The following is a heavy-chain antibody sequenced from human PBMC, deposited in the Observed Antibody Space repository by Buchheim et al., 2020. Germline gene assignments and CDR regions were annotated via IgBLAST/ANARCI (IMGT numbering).Heavy chain of an antibody. D-gene: IGHD3-22*01. CDR2: ISSSSSYT. V-gene: IGHV3-11*06. CDR3: ARVTYYYDSSGYYPYFDY. J-gene: IGHJ4*02. CDR1: GFTFSDYY. Sequence: QVQLVESGGGLVKPGGSLRLSCAASGFTFSDYYMSWIRQAPGKGLEWVSYISSSSSYTNYADSVKGRFTISREKAKNSLYLQMNSLRAEDTAVYYCARVTYYYDSSGYYPYFDYWGQGTL.